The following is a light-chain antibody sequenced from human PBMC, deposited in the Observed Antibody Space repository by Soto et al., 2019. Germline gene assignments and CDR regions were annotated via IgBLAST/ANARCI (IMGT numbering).Light chain of an antibody. Sequence: QSVLTRPASVSGSPGQSITISCTGTSSDVGGYKYVSGYQLYPGKAPKLMIYEVSNRPSGVSHRFSGSKSGNTASLTISGLQAEDEADYYCTSKTSSTTPLFVFGTGTKVTVL. J-gene: IGLJ1*01. CDR2: EVS. V-gene: IGLV2-14*01. CDR3: TSKTSSTTPLFV. CDR1: SSDVGGYKY.